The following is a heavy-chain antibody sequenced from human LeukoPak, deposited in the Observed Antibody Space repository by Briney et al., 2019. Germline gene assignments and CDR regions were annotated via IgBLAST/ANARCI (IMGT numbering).Heavy chain of an antibody. V-gene: IGHV3-21*01. D-gene: IGHD5-18*01. Sequence: GGSLRLSCAASGFTFSSYSMNWVRQAPGEGLEWVSSISSSSDYIYYADSVKGRSTISRDNAKNSLYLQMNSLRAEDTAVYYCARDRDTAMVLYYFDYWGQGTLVTVSS. J-gene: IGHJ4*02. CDR3: ARDRDTAMVLYYFDY. CDR2: ISSSSDYI. CDR1: GFTFSSYS.